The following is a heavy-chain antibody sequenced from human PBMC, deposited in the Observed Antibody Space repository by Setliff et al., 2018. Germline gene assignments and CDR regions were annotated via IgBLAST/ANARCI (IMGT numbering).Heavy chain of an antibody. J-gene: IGHJ4*02. D-gene: IGHD2-8*01. CDR3: ARDPGVHSGTWCLDS. Sequence: PSETLSLTCTVSGGSISRSSYYWGWIRQPPGKGLEWIGSVSFFGSAYYNPSLQSRGAISLDTSRNQFSLELSSVTAADTAVYYCARDPGVHSGTWCLDSWGQGTQVTVSS. V-gene: IGHV4-39*07. CDR1: GGSISRSSYY. CDR2: VSFFGSA.